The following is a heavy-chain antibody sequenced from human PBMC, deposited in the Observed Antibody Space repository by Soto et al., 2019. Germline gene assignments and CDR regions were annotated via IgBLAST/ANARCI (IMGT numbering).Heavy chain of an antibody. D-gene: IGHD3-9*01. Sequence: PGGSLRLSCAASGFTFSSYAMSWVRQAPGKGLGWVSAISGSGGSTYYADSVKGRFTISRDNSKNTLYLQMNSLRAEDTAVYYACFDPNENFFGYWGQGTLVTVSS. V-gene: IGHV3-23*01. CDR2: ISGSGGST. CDR1: GFTFSSYA. J-gene: IGHJ4*02. CDR3: CFDPNENFFGY.